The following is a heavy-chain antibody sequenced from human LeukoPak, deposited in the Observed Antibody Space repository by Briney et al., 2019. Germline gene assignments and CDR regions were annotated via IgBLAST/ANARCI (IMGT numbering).Heavy chain of an antibody. Sequence: GGSLRLSCVGSGFTFSSYWMHWVRQAPGKGLVWVSRINTDGSSTSYADSVKGRFTISRDNAKNTLYLQMNSLRAEDTAVYYCARDGGVRGVFDYWGQGTLVTVSS. CDR1: GFTFSSYW. CDR3: ARDGGVRGVFDY. CDR2: INTDGSST. D-gene: IGHD3-10*01. V-gene: IGHV3-74*01. J-gene: IGHJ4*02.